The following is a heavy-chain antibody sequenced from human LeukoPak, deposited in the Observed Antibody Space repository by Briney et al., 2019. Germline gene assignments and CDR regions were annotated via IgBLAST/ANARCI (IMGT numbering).Heavy chain of an antibody. CDR3: ARELLSDAFDI. D-gene: IGHD3-10*01. Sequence: GESLQISCQGSGYSFTSYWIGWVRPMPGKGLAWMGIIYPGDSDTRYGPSFQGQVTISADKSISTAYLQWSSLKAPDTAMYYCARELLSDAFDIWGQGTMVTVSS. V-gene: IGHV5-51*01. J-gene: IGHJ3*02. CDR2: IYPGDSDT. CDR1: GYSFTSYW.